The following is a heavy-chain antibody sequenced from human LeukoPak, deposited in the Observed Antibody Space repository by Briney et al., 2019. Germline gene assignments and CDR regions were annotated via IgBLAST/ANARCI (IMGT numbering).Heavy chain of an antibody. CDR3: ARRTWNYPNLRLNYFDY. Sequence: SGESLQIPCKGSGYSFTSYWIGWVRQMPGKGLEWMGIIYPGDSDTRYSPSFQGQVTISADKSISTAYLQWSSLKASDTAMYYCARRTWNYPNLRLNYFDYWGQGTLVTVSS. CDR2: IYPGDSDT. CDR1: GYSFTSYW. J-gene: IGHJ4*02. V-gene: IGHV5-51*01. D-gene: IGHD1-7*01.